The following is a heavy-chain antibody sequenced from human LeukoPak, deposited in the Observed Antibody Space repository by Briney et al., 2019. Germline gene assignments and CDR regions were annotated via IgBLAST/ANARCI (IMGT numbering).Heavy chain of an antibody. CDR1: GFTFSSYG. CDR3: ARDYYDSSGYCDY. Sequence: GGSLRLSCAASGFTFSSYGMHWVRQAPGKGLEWVAVIWYGGSNKYYADSVKGRFTISRDNSKNTLYLQMNSLRAEDTAVYYCARDYYDSSGYCDYWGQGTLVTVSS. CDR2: IWYGGSNK. D-gene: IGHD3-22*01. V-gene: IGHV3-33*01. J-gene: IGHJ4*02.